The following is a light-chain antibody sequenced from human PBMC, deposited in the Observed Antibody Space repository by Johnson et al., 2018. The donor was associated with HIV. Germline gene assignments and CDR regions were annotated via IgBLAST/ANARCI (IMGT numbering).Light chain of an antibody. V-gene: IGLV1-51*01. Sequence: QSVLTQPPSVSAAPGQKVTISCSGSSSNIGNNYVSWYQQLPGTAPKLLIYDNTKRPSGIPDRFSGSKSGTSATLGITGLQTVDEADYYCGTWDSSLSAGRVFGTGTKVTVL. CDR2: DNT. CDR3: GTWDSSLSAGRV. CDR1: SSNIGNNY. J-gene: IGLJ1*01.